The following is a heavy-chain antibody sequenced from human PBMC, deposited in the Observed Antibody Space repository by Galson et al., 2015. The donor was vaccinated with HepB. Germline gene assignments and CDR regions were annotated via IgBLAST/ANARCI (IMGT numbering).Heavy chain of an antibody. CDR3: AKDEGGRMALDN. CDR1: GFSLRSND. CDR2: ISFDASNK. D-gene: IGHD3-16*01. V-gene: IGHV3-30*18. J-gene: IGHJ4*02. Sequence: SLRLSCAASGFSLRSNDMHWVRQAPGKGLKWVALISFDASNKYYADAVKGRFTISRDTSENTLYLQMNSLRPEDTAMYYCAKDEGGRMALDNWGQGTLVTVSS.